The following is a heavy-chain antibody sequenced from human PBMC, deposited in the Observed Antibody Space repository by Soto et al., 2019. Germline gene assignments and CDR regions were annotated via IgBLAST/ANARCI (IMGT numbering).Heavy chain of an antibody. CDR2: IWYDGSNK. Sequence: QVQLVESGGGVVQPGRSLRLSCAASGFTFSSYGMHWVRQAPGKGLEWGAVIWYDGSNKYYADSVKGRFTISRDNSKNTLYLQMNSLRAEDTAVYYCARPGIAVAGYYWYFDLWGRGTLVTVSS. CDR1: GFTFSSYG. D-gene: IGHD6-19*01. V-gene: IGHV3-33*01. J-gene: IGHJ2*01. CDR3: ARPGIAVAGYYWYFDL.